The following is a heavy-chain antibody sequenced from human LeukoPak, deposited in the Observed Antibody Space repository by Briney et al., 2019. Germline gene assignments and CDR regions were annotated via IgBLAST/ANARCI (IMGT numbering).Heavy chain of an antibody. CDR1: GGSISSYY. CDR3: ARGGGLRITIFGVVRYGMDV. Sequence: PSETLSLTCTVSGGSISSYYWSWIRQPPGKGLEWIGEINHSGSTNYNPSLKSRVTISVDTSKNQFSLKLSSVTAADTAVYYCARGGGLRITIFGVVRYGMDVWGQGTTVTVSS. V-gene: IGHV4-34*01. J-gene: IGHJ6*02. D-gene: IGHD3-3*01. CDR2: INHSGST.